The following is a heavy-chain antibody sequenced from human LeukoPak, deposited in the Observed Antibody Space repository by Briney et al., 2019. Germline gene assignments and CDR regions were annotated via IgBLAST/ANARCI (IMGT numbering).Heavy chain of an antibody. J-gene: IGHJ4*02. D-gene: IGHD4-23*01. CDR2: INPNSGGR. V-gene: IGHV1-2*02. Sequence: ASVKVSCKTSGYTFTVYQMHGVRQAPGQGLEWMGWINPNSGGRNYAQKFQGRGTMTSDTSISTVYMELSSLRSDDTAVYYCARDYYGGNPDYWGQGTLVTVSS. CDR1: GYTFTVYQ. CDR3: ARDYYGGNPDY.